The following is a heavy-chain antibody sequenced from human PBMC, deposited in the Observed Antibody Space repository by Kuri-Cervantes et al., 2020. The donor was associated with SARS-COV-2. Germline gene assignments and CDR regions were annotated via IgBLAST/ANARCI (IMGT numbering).Heavy chain of an antibody. CDR2: ISAYNAYT. D-gene: IGHD7-27*01. Sequence: ASVKVSCKASGNTFTSFGISWVRQAPGQGLEWMGWISAYNAYTDYAQKFKGRVTMTTDTTTSTAYMELRRLTSDDTAIYYCAGSVTGDLGDYRGQGTLVTVSS. J-gene: IGHJ4*02. CDR1: GNTFTSFG. CDR3: AGSVTGDLGDY. V-gene: IGHV1-18*01.